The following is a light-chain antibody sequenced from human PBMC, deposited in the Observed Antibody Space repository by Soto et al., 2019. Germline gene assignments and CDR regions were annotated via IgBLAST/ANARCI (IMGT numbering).Light chain of an antibody. V-gene: IGKV1-5*01. CDR3: QQYNRLWT. CDR1: QSVTFR. J-gene: IGKJ1*01. CDR2: DAS. Sequence: DIQMTQSPSSLSASVGDSVTITCRASQSVTFRLAWYQQKPGKAPKLLISDASNLERGVPSRFSGGGFGTEFTLTISSLQPEDFATYYCQQYNRLWTFGQGTKVEIK.